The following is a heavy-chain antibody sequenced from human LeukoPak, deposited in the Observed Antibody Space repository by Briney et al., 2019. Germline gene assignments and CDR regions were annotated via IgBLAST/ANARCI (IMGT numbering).Heavy chain of an antibody. J-gene: IGHJ4*02. Sequence: GGALTLSCAASGFTFTDAWMSWVRQAPRKGLEWVGRVKTKTDGETTDYAAAVTGSFTISRDDSKNTVYLQMNSLTSEDTAVYYGTTARVGYWGQGTPVTASS. CDR3: TTARVGY. CDR2: VKTKTDGETT. V-gene: IGHV3-15*01. CDR1: GFTFTDAW.